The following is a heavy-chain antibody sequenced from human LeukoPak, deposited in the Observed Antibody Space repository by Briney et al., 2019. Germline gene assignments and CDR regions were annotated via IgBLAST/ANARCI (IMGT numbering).Heavy chain of an antibody. CDR1: GGSISNFY. Sequence: KPSETLSLTCSVSGGSISNFYWSWIRQPPGKGLDWIGYIYSSGSTNYNPSLKSRVTISVDTSKNQVSLKLSSVTAADTAVFYCARSPAYSSSWNTYYFDYWGQGTLVTVSS. CDR2: IYSSGST. D-gene: IGHD6-13*01. V-gene: IGHV4-59*01. CDR3: ARSPAYSSSWNTYYFDY. J-gene: IGHJ4*02.